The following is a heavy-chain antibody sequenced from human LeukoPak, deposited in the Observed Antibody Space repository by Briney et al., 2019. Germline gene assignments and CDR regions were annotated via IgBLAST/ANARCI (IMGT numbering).Heavy chain of an antibody. Sequence: GGSLRLSCAASGFTFSSYAMHWVRQAPGKGLEWVAVISYDGSNKYYADSVKGRFTISRDNSKNTLYLQMNSLRAEDTAVYYCARVVGLRGYYMDVWGKRTTVTVSS. V-gene: IGHV3-30*04. CDR1: GFTFSSYA. J-gene: IGHJ6*03. CDR2: ISYDGSNK. D-gene: IGHD1-26*01. CDR3: ARVVGLRGYYMDV.